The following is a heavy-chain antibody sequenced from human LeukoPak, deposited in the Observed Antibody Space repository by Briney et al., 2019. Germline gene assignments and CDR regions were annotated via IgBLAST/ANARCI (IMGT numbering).Heavy chain of an antibody. CDR2: ISGSGGST. V-gene: IGHV3-23*01. CDR3: ARTWDYHDSSGYYFSWFDP. CDR1: GFTFSSYA. J-gene: IGHJ5*02. Sequence: GGSLRLSCAASGFTFSSYAMSWVRQAPGKGLEWVSAISGSGGSTYYADSVKGGFTMSRDKSKNTLYLQMNSLRAEDTAVYYCARTWDYHDSSGYYFSWFDPWGQGTLVTVSS. D-gene: IGHD3-22*01.